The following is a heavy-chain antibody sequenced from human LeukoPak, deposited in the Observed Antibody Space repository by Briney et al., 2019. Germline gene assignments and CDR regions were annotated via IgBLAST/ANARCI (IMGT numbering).Heavy chain of an antibody. D-gene: IGHD1-26*01. CDR1: GFTFSSIA. CDR2: ISGSGGGT. V-gene: IGHV3-23*01. CDR3: AKDLGRYRNNFFDY. J-gene: IGHJ4*02. Sequence: GGSLRLPCAASGFTFSSIAMSWVRQAPDKGLEWVSTISGSGGGTYYADSVKGRFTISRDDSKNTLYLQMNSLRADDTAVYYCAKDLGRYRNNFFDYWGQGNLVTVSS.